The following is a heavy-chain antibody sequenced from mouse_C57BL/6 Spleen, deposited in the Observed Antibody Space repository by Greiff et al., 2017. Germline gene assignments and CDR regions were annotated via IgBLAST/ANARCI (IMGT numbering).Heavy chain of an antibody. V-gene: IGHV1-15*01. Sequence: LQESGAELVRPGASVTLSCKASGYTFTDYEMHWVKQTPVHGLEWIGAIDPETGGTAYNQKFKGKAILTADKSSSTAYMELRSLTSEDSAVYYCTRGGDSSGLFDYWGQGTTLTVSS. CDR3: TRGGDSSGLFDY. J-gene: IGHJ2*01. CDR1: GYTFTDYE. D-gene: IGHD3-2*02. CDR2: IDPETGGT.